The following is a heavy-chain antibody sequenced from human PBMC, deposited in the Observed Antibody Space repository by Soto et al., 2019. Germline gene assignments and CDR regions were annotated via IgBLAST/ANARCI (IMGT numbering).Heavy chain of an antibody. CDR1: GGSISSYC. Sequence: SETLSLTCTVSGGSISSYCWGWIRQPPGKGLEWIGCIYYSGSTYYNPSLKSRVTISVDTSKNQFSLKLSSVTAADTAVYYYARPHTGTKYYFDYWGQGTLVTVS. CDR3: ARPHTGTKYYFDY. D-gene: IGHD1-7*01. V-gene: IGHV4-59*08. J-gene: IGHJ4*02. CDR2: IYYSGST.